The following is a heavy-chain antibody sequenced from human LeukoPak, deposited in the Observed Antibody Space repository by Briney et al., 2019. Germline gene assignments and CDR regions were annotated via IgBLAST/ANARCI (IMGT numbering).Heavy chain of an antibody. Sequence: GGSLRLSCAASGFTFSSYNMNWVRQAPGKGLEWVSSISGSSSYIYYADSVKGRFTISRDNSKNTLYLQMNSLIPEDTAVYYCARAVPSRQAIDYWGQGTLVTVSS. CDR2: ISGSSSYI. V-gene: IGHV3-21*01. J-gene: IGHJ4*02. CDR1: GFTFSSYN. CDR3: ARAVPSRQAIDY.